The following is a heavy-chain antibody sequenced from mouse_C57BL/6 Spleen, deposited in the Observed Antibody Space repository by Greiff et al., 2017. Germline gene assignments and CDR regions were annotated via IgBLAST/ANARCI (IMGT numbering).Heavy chain of an antibody. V-gene: IGHV1-42*01. CDR2: INPSTGGT. D-gene: IGHD1-2*01. J-gene: IGHJ4*01. CDR1: GYSFTGYY. Sequence: EVQLQQSGPELVKPGASVKISCKASGYSFTGYYMNWVKQSPEKSLEWIGEINPSTGGTTYNQKFKAKATLTVDKSSSTAYMQLKSLTSEDSAVYYCARSHYDYAMDYWGQGTSVTVSS. CDR3: ARSHYDYAMDY.